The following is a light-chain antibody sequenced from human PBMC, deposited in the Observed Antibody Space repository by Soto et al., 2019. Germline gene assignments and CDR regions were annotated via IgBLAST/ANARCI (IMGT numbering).Light chain of an antibody. J-gene: IGKJ4*01. V-gene: IGKV1-39*01. CDR1: QSISSY. CDR3: QQSYSGPLT. Sequence: DIQMTQSPSSLSASVGDRVTITCRASQSISSYLNWYQQKPGKAPKVLIYAAYSLQSGVPSRFSGIGSGTDFTLSIRSLQPEDFATYYCQQSYSGPLTFGGGTKVDIK. CDR2: AAY.